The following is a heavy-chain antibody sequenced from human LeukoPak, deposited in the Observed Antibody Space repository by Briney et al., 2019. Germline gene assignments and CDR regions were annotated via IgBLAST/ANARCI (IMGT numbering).Heavy chain of an antibody. CDR1: GFTFSSYA. CDR2: ISGSGGST. D-gene: IGHD6-6*01. Sequence: GGSLGRACAASGFTFSSYAMSWIRQAPGKGLEWVSAISGSGGSTYYADSVKGRFTISRDNSKNTLYLQMNSLRAEDTAVYYCAKGSKYSSSSYIDYWGQGTLVTVSS. J-gene: IGHJ4*02. V-gene: IGHV3-23*01. CDR3: AKGSKYSSSSYIDY.